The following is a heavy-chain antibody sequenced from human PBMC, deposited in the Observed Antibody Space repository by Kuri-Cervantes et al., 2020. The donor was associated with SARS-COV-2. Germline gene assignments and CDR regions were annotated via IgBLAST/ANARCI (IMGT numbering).Heavy chain of an antibody. CDR1: GYTLTELS. D-gene: IGHD2-15*01. J-gene: IGHJ6*02. Sequence: GESLKISCKVSGYTLTELSMHWVRQAPGKGLEWMRGFDPEDGETIYAQKFQGRVTMTEDTSTDTAYMELSSLRSEDTAVYYCATGIGYCSGGSCYNYYYGMDVWGQGTTVTVSS. V-gene: IGHV1-24*01. CDR2: FDPEDGET. CDR3: ATGIGYCSGGSCYNYYYGMDV.